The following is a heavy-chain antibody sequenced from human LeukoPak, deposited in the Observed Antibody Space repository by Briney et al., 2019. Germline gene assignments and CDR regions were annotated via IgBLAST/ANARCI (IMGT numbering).Heavy chain of an antibody. CDR2: MNPNTGRT. CDR1: RYTFTSYD. V-gene: IGHV1-8*01. D-gene: IGHD3-22*01. J-gene: IGHJ4*02. CDR3: ARLSQTPDYYSNGGYYYLGY. Sequence: ASVKVSCKASRYTFTSYDINWVREAAGQRLECMGWMNPNTGRTGFAQKFQGRLTMTRDASISTAYMELSSLRSDDTAVYYCARLSQTPDYYSNGGYYYLGYWGQGTLVTVSS.